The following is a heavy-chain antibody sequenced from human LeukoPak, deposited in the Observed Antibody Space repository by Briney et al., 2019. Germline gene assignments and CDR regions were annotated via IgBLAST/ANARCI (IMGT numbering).Heavy chain of an antibody. CDR3: AREVRDGYNSGDHPFDY. CDR1: EFTFSNYW. D-gene: IGHD5-24*01. V-gene: IGHV3-48*01. CDR2: ISTSSSTI. J-gene: IGHJ4*02. Sequence: PGGSLRLSCEAFEFTFSNYWMSWVRQAPGTGLERLSYISTSSSTIYYADSVKGRFTTSRDNAKNSLYLQMNSLRAEDTAVYYCAREVRDGYNSGDHPFDYWGQGALVTVSS.